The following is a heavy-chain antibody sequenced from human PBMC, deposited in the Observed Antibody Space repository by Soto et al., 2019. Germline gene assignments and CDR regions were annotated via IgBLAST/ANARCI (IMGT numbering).Heavy chain of an antibody. J-gene: IGHJ5*02. CDR3: ARENSITIFGVVLDKFDP. V-gene: IGHV4-34*01. CDR1: GGSFSGYY. Sequence: NPSETLSLTCAVYGGSFSGYYWSWTRQPPGKGLEWIGEINHSGSTNYNPSLKSRVTISVDTSKNQFSLKLSSVTAADTAVYYCARENSITIFGVVLDKFDPWGQGTLVTVSS. D-gene: IGHD3-3*01. CDR2: INHSGST.